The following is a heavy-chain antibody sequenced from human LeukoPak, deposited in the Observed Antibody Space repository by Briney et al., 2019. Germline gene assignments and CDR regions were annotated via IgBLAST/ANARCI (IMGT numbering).Heavy chain of an antibody. J-gene: IGHJ6*04. CDR2: ISAYNGNT. Sequence: ASVKVSCKASGYTFTDFDITWVRQAPGQGLEWMGWISAYNGNTNYAQKVQGRVTMTTDTSTNTAYMELRSLRSDDTAVYYCARETYCSRTSCPRIGMDVWGKGTTVTVSS. V-gene: IGHV1-18*01. CDR1: GYTFTDFD. D-gene: IGHD2-2*01. CDR3: ARETYCSRTSCPRIGMDV.